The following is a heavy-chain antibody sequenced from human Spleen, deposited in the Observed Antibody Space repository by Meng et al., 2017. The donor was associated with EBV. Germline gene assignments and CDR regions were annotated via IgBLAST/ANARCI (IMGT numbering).Heavy chain of an antibody. CDR3: AYNNYSPRFDY. J-gene: IGHJ4*02. CDR1: GGSFSGSY. V-gene: IGHV4-34*01. Sequence: WAPGLCSPSAPRPLTCAVYGGSFSGSYWSWIRQSPGKGLEWIGEINHSRDTHYSPSLKSRVTLSVDTSRNEFSLKLRSVTAADTAIYFCAYNNYSPRFDYWGQGILVTVPS. CDR2: INHSRDT. D-gene: IGHD5-24*01.